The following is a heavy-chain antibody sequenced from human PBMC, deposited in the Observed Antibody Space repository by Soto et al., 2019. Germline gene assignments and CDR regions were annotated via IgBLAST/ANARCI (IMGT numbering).Heavy chain of an antibody. CDR2: ISGTASRT. Sequence: WGSLRLSCAGSGFTPTTTPLILVRQPPGKWLEWVTTISGTASRTYYVDSVKGRFFISRGNSKNTVTLQMNNLTLDDTAVYYCATSFRYFDNWGQGTRVTVSS. CDR1: GFTPTTTP. J-gene: IGHJ4*02. CDR3: ATSFRYFDN. V-gene: IGHV3-23*01. D-gene: IGHD3-9*01.